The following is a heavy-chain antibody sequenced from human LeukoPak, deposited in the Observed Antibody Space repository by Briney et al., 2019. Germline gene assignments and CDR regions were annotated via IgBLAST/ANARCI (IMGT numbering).Heavy chain of an antibody. CDR1: GFTFSSYA. Sequence: GGSLRLSCAASGFTFSSYAMHWVRQAPGKGLEWVSGISGSGGSTYYADSVKGRFTISRDNSKNTLYLRMNSLRAEDTAVYYCAKGSDSWYFLPHNINIDYWGQGTLVTVSS. CDR2: ISGSGGST. V-gene: IGHV3-23*01. D-gene: IGHD6-13*01. J-gene: IGHJ4*02. CDR3: AKGSDSWYFLPHNINIDY.